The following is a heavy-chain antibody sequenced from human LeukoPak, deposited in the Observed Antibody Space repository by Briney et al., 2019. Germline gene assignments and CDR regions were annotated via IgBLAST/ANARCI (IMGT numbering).Heavy chain of an antibody. CDR3: ARGYDSPFDP. V-gene: IGHV1-69*06. Sequence: SVKVSCKASGGTFSSYAISWVRQAPGQGLEWMGGIIPIFGTANYAQKFQGRVTITADKSTSTAYMELSSLRSEDTAVHHCARGYDSPFDPWGQGTLVTVSS. D-gene: IGHD3-22*01. CDR2: IIPIFGTA. CDR1: GGTFSSYA. J-gene: IGHJ5*02.